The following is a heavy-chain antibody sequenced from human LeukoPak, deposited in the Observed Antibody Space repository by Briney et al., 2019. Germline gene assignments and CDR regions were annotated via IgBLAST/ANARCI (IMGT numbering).Heavy chain of an antibody. CDR3: ATDSPWVVFGGSSSWYYFDY. Sequence: GASVKVSCKASGYIFTSYGISWVRQAPGQGLEWMGWISAYNGNTIYAQKFQGRVTMTEDTSTDTAYMELSSLRSEDTAVYYCATDSPWVVFGGSSSWYYFDYWGQGTLVTVSS. CDR2: ISAYNGNT. CDR1: GYIFTSYG. D-gene: IGHD6-13*01. V-gene: IGHV1-18*01. J-gene: IGHJ4*02.